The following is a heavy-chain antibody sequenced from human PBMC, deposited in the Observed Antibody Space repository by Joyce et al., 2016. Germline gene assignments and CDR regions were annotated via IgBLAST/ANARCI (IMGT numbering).Heavy chain of an antibody. Sequence: QVQLQQWGAGLLKPSETLSLTCAVNGGSFSDYFWTLIRQPPGKGLEWIGEMNYSGRTNFNPSLESRVSISVDTSKNQFSLKLSSVTAADTAVYYCARGLRRGLLWFGDYYFDYWGQGTLVTVSS. CDR3: ARGLRRGLLWFGDYYFDY. V-gene: IGHV4-34*01. D-gene: IGHD3-10*01. CDR1: GGSFSDYF. J-gene: IGHJ4*02. CDR2: MNYSGRT.